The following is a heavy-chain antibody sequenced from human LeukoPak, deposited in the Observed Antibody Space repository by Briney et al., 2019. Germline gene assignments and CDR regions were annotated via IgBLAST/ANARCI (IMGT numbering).Heavy chain of an antibody. J-gene: IGHJ5*02. CDR1: GYTFTGYY. D-gene: IGHD1-26*01. V-gene: IGHV1-2*02. CDR3: ARAVGATKWFDP. CDR2: INPNSGGT. Sequence: ASVKVSCKASGYTFTGYYMHWVRQASGQGLEWMGWINPNSGGTNYAQKFQGRVTMTRDTSISTAYMELSRLRSDDTAVYYCARAVGATKWFDPWGQGTLVTVSS.